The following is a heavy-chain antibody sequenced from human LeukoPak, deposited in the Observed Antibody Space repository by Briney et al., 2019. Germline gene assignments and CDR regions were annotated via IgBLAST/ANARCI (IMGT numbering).Heavy chain of an antibody. CDR3: ARDKGPDYYDSSGHNWFDP. CDR1: GYSISSGYY. Sequence: SETLSLTCTVSGYSISSGYYWGWIRQPPGKGLEWIGSIYHSGSTYYNPSLKSRVTISVDTSKNQFSLKLSSVTAADTAVYYCARDKGPDYYDSSGHNWFDPWGQGTLVTVSS. J-gene: IGHJ5*02. V-gene: IGHV4-38-2*02. CDR2: IYHSGST. D-gene: IGHD3-22*01.